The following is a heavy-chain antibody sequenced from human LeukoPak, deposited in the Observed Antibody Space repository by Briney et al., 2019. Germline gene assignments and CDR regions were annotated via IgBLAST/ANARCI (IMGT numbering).Heavy chain of an antibody. CDR3: ARDQHCSSTTCARGYFFDY. CDR2: ISAYNGNT. CDR1: GYTFTNYA. V-gene: IGHV1-18*01. J-gene: IGHJ4*02. Sequence: ASVKVSCKASGYTFTNYAISWVRRAPGQGLEWMGWISAYNGNTNYVQKLQGRVTMTTDTSTSTAYMELRSLTSDDTAVYYCARDQHCSSTTCARGYFFDYWGQGTLVTVSS. D-gene: IGHD2-2*01.